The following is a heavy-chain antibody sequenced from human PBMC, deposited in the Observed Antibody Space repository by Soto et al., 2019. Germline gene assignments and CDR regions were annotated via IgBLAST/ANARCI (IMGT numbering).Heavy chain of an antibody. D-gene: IGHD5-12*01. Sequence: ASVKVSCKAAGYTFTGYYMHWVRQAPGQGLEWMGWIDPNSGGTNYAQKFQDRVTMTRDTSITTAYMELRRLRYDDTAVYYCARDWPTMPAPDSDYWGQGTLVTVSS. CDR3: ARDWPTMPAPDSDY. CDR1: GYTFTGYY. J-gene: IGHJ4*02. CDR2: IDPNSGGT. V-gene: IGHV1-2*02.